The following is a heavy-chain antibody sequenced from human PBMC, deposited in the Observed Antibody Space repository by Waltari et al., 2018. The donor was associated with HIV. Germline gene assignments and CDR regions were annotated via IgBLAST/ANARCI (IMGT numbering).Heavy chain of an antibody. CDR2: IFPGDSET. Sequence: EVPLVQSGAEVKKPGESLKISCKGSGYTFTSYWIGWVRQMPGKGLEWMGIIFPGDSETRYNPSFQGQITISTDKSISTAYLQWSSLKASDTAMYYCARASQWLEGVFDYWGQGTLVTVSS. CDR3: ARASQWLEGVFDY. J-gene: IGHJ4*02. V-gene: IGHV5-51*01. CDR1: GYTFTSYW. D-gene: IGHD6-19*01.